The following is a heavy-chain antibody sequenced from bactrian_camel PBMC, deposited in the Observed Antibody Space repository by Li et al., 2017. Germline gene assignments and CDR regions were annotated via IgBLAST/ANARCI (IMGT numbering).Heavy chain of an antibody. J-gene: IGHJ4*01. D-gene: IGHD3*01. CDR1: GFPFSSSV. CDR3: ATAFRVMGWRQRNPPFPY. CDR2: INRSSGT. V-gene: IGHV3S40*01. Sequence: VQLVESGGGLVQPGGPLRLSCAASGFPFSSSVMMWVRQASGKGLEWVSTINRSSGTFYADSVKGRFTISRDNAKNTLYLEMNSLKTGDSAVYYCATAFRVMGWRQRNPPFPYWGQGTQVTVS.